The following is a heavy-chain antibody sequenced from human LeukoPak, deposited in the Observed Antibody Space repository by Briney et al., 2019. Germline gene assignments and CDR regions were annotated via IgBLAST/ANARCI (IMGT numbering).Heavy chain of an antibody. J-gene: IGHJ4*02. CDR3: ARDQSTTALSEY. CDR2: VTGGHGVT. Sequence: GGSLRLSCAASGFTFNAYALTWVRQAPGKRPEGLAAVTGGHGVTYYADSVRGRFTISRDNSRNTLYLQMTGLTAEDTAVYYCARDQSTTALSEYWGQGTLVAVSS. D-gene: IGHD1-7*01. CDR1: GFTFNAYA. V-gene: IGHV3-23*01.